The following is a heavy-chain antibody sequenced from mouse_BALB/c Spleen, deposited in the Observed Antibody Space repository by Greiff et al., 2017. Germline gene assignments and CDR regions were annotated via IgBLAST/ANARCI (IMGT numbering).Heavy chain of an antibody. J-gene: IGHJ3*01. CDR3: ARGGVTTATIAY. CDR2: IYPGDGDT. D-gene: IGHD1-2*01. CDR1: GYAFSSYW. V-gene: IGHV1-80*01. Sequence: VQLQQSGAELVRPGSSVKISCKASGYAFSSYWMNWVKQRPGQGLEWIGQIYPGDGDTNYNGKFKGKATLTADKSSSTAYMQLSSLTSEDSAVYFCARGGVTTATIAYWGQGTLVTVSA.